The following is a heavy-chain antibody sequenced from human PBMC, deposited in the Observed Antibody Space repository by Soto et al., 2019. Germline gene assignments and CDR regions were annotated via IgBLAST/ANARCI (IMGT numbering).Heavy chain of an antibody. D-gene: IGHD3-22*01. Sequence: SETLSLTCTVSGGSVSSRNYYWSWIRQPPGKGLEWIGYLYYSGSTNYNPSLKSRVTTSADASKNQFSLKLSSVTAADTAVYYCARGWLPSPNLSFDPWGQGILVTVSS. CDR3: ARGWLPSPNLSFDP. CDR1: GGSVSSRNYY. J-gene: IGHJ5*02. CDR2: LYYSGST. V-gene: IGHV4-61*01.